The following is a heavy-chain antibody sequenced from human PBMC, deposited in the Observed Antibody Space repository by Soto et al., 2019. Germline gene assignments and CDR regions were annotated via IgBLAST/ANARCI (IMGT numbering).Heavy chain of an antibody. CDR3: ARVRGTIFGVVIKGLRNYYYGMDV. CDR1: GYTFTSYG. Sequence: GASVKVSCKASGYTFTSYGISWVRQAPGQGLEWMGWISAYNGNTNYAQKFQGRVTITADKSTSTAYMELSSLRSEDTAVYYCARVRGTIFGVVIKGLRNYYYGMDVWGQGTTVTVSS. V-gene: IGHV1-18*04. CDR2: ISAYNGNT. D-gene: IGHD3-3*01. J-gene: IGHJ6*02.